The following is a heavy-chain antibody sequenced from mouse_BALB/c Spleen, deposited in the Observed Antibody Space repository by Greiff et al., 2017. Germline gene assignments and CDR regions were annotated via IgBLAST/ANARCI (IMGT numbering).Heavy chain of an antibody. CDR3: ARGLRRSYAMDY. D-gene: IGHD2-4*01. CDR1: GFTFSSFG. CDR2: ISSGSSTI. Sequence: EVQRVESGGGLVQPGGSRKLSCAASGFTFSSFGMHWVRQAPEKGLEWVAYISSGSSTIYYADTVKGRFTISRDNPKNTLFLQMTSLRSEDTAMYYCARGLRRSYAMDYWGQGTSVTVSS. V-gene: IGHV5-17*02. J-gene: IGHJ4*01.